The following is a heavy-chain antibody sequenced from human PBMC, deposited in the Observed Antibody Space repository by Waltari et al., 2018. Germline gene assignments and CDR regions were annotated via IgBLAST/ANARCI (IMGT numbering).Heavy chain of an antibody. CDR3: ATPRGPYSGYDSRPLDY. D-gene: IGHD5-12*01. Sequence: QVQVLQSGAGVKPPGSSVTVSCTTSRDSFRDYAIRRVRQAPGQGLEWMGGIIPSLGTPNYAQKFRDRVIITADESTRTGYMEISSLTSEDTAVYFCATPRGPYSGYDSRPLDYWGQGSPVIVSS. J-gene: IGHJ4*02. CDR1: RDSFRDYA. V-gene: IGHV1-69*11. CDR2: IIPSLGTP.